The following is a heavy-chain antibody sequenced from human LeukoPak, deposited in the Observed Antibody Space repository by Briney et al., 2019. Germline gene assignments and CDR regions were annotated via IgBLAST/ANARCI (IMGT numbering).Heavy chain of an antibody. CDR1: GGSISSSSYY. J-gene: IGHJ4*02. D-gene: IGHD3-10*01. CDR3: ARQGGYGSGSCDY. V-gene: IGHV4-39*01. CDR2: IYYSGST. Sequence: SETLSLTCTVSGGSISSSSYYWGWIRQPPGKGLEWIGSIYYSGSTYYNPSLKSRVTISVDTSKNQFSLKLSSVTAADTAVYYCARQGGYGSGSCDYWGQGTLVTVSS.